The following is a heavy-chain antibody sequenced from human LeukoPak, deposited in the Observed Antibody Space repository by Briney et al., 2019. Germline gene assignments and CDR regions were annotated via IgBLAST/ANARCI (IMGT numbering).Heavy chain of an antibody. CDR3: AKGKYCSSTSCYAGYYYYYGMDV. V-gene: IGHV1-2*02. CDR2: INPNSGGT. Sequence: GASVKVSCKASGYTFTGYYMHWVRQAPGQGLGWMGWINPNSGGTNYAQKFQGRVTMTRDTSISTAYMELSRLRSDDTAVYYCAKGKYCSSTSCYAGYYYYYGMDVWGQGTTVTVSS. D-gene: IGHD2-2*01. CDR1: GYTFTGYY. J-gene: IGHJ6*02.